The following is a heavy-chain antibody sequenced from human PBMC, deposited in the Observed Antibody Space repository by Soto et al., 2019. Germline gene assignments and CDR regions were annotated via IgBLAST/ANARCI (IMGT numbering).Heavy chain of an antibody. V-gene: IGHV3-11*03. Sequence: PGGSRRLSCAASGFTFSDYYMSWIRQAPGKGLEWVSYISSSSYTNYADSVKGRFTISRDNAKNSLYLQMNSLRAEDTAVYYCARIGGSSWYVTWFDPWGQGTLVTVSS. CDR3: ARIGGSSWYVTWFDP. J-gene: IGHJ5*02. D-gene: IGHD6-13*01. CDR2: ISSSSYT. CDR1: GFTFSDYY.